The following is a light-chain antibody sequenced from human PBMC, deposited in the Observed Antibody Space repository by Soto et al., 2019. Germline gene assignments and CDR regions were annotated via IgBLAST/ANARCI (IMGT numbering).Light chain of an antibody. CDR3: SSYTGTSTLEV. CDR1: SGDIGDYNY. J-gene: IGLJ3*02. Sequence: QSALTQPASVSGSPGQSITISCTGASGDIGDYNYVSWYQHHPGKAPKLIIYDVINRPSGVSPRFSGSKSPNTASLTISGLQAEDEADYYCSSYTGTSTLEVFGGGTKVTVL. V-gene: IGLV2-14*03. CDR2: DVI.